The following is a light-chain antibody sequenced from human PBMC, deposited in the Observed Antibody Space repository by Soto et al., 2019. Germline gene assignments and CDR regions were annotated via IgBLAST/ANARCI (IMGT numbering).Light chain of an antibody. Sequence: QAVVTQEPSLTVSPGETVTLTCGSSSGAVTSGHYSYWFQQKPGQAPRALIYQTSNKHSWTPARFSGSLYGGKAALTLSGAQPEDEAEYYCLLFYRNTVVFGGGTKLTVL. CDR1: SGAVTSGHY. V-gene: IGLV7-46*01. CDR2: QTS. CDR3: LLFYRNTVV. J-gene: IGLJ2*01.